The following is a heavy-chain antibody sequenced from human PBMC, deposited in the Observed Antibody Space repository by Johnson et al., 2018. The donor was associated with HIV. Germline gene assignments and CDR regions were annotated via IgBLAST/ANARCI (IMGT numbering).Heavy chain of an antibody. CDR2: ISTGGGTI. J-gene: IGHJ3*02. V-gene: IGHV3-11*04. Sequence: AASGFTFSDYYMSWIRQAPGKGLEWVSYISTGGGTIYYGDSVKGRFTISRDNSKNTLFLQMNSLRAEDTAVYYCAKDLGWGLGDDAFDIWGQGTMVTVSS. CDR1: GFTFSDYY. D-gene: IGHD2-21*02. CDR3: AKDLGWGLGDDAFDI.